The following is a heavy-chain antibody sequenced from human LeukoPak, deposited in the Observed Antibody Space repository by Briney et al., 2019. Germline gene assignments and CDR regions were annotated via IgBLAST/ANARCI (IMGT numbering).Heavy chain of an antibody. CDR1: GFTFTAYD. CDR2: IIYSDGPT. J-gene: IGHJ4*02. D-gene: IGHD2-15*01. CDR3: AKTDLNLPHGGL. Sequence: PGGSLRLSCAASGFTFTAYDMAWVRQAPGKGLEWVSTIIYSDGPTFYADSVKGRFTISRDDSKSTLYLQMNSLRVEDTAIYYWAKTDLNLPHGGLWGKGTLVTVSS. V-gene: IGHV3-23*01.